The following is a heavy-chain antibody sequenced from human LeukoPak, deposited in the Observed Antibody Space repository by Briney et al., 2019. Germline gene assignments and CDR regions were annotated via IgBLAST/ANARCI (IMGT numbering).Heavy chain of an antibody. CDR1: GGSISSHPW. CDR2: IYYSGST. Sequence: SGTLSLTCTVSGGSISSHPWWTWVRQPPGKGLEWIGSIYYSGSTYYNPSLKSRVTISVDTSKNQFSLKLSSVTAADTAVYYCARELRRVGATSSYHYYMDVWGKGTTVTVSS. V-gene: IGHV4-4*02. J-gene: IGHJ6*03. CDR3: ARELRRVGATSSYHYYMDV. D-gene: IGHD1-26*01.